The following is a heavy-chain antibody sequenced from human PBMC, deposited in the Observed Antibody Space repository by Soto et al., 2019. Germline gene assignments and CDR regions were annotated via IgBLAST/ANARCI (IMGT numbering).Heavy chain of an antibody. V-gene: IGHV3-23*01. CDR2: IGGSGDST. CDR3: AKGYYYDSGDFDY. CDR1: GFTFRNFA. Sequence: EVQLLESGGGLVQPGGSLRLSCAASGFTFRNFAMGWVRQAPGKVMEWVSAIGGSGDSTYYADSVKGRFTTYRDNFRHTLYLQMDSLRAEDTALYYCAKGYYYDSGDFDYWGQGSLVTVSS. D-gene: IGHD3-10*01. J-gene: IGHJ4*02.